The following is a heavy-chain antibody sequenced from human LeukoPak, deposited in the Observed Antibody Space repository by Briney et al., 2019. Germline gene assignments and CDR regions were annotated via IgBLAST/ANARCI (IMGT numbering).Heavy chain of an antibody. CDR1: GGSISSYD. Sequence: SETLSLTCTVSGGSISSYDSSWIRQPPGKGLEWIGYFYYSGSTNYNPSLKSRVTISVDTSKNQFSLKLSSVTAADTAVYYCARWGLGYCTNGVCSDAFDIWGQGTMVTVSS. J-gene: IGHJ3*02. V-gene: IGHV4-59*01. CDR2: FYYSGST. CDR3: ARWGLGYCTNGVCSDAFDI. D-gene: IGHD2-8*01.